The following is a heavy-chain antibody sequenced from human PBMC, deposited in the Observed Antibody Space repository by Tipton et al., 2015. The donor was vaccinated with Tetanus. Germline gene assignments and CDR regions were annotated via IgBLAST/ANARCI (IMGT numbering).Heavy chain of an antibody. CDR2: VPYSGRT. Sequence: TLSLTCTVSGGSVRSGDYSWNWIRQPPGKGLEWLAYVPYSGRTNSNYSLKSRITISQDTSKNQFSLRLTSVTAADTAVYYCARADYNLSRKGPFDSWGQGTLVLVSS. D-gene: IGHD3-10*01. V-gene: IGHV4-61*08. CDR3: ARADYNLSRKGPFDS. CDR1: GGSVRSGDYS. J-gene: IGHJ4*02.